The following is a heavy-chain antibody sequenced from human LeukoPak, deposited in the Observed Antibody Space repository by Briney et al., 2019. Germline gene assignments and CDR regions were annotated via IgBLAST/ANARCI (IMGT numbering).Heavy chain of an antibody. CDR3: ARGRDILTGYYQYYFDY. V-gene: IGHV1-69*13. CDR1: GGTFSSYA. D-gene: IGHD3-9*01. CDR2: IIPIFGTA. Sequence: ASVKVSCKASGGTFSSYAISWVRQAPGQGLEWMGGIIPIFGTANYAQKFQGRVTITADESTSTAYMELSSLRSEDTAVYYCARGRDILTGYYQYYFDYWGQGTLVTVSS. J-gene: IGHJ4*02.